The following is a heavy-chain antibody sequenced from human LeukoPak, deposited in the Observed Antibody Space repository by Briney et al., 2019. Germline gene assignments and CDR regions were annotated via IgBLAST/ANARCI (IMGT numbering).Heavy chain of an antibody. V-gene: IGHV4-59*12. CDR2: IYYSGST. CDR3: VREEAVEPGYYYMDV. J-gene: IGHJ6*03. CDR1: GGSISSNY. D-gene: IGHD1-14*01. Sequence: SETLSLTCTVSGGSISSNYWSWIRQPPGKGLKWIGYIYYSGSTNYNPSLKSRVTMSVDTSKNQFSLKLSSVTAADTAVYYCVREEAVEPGYYYMDVWGKGTTVSVSS.